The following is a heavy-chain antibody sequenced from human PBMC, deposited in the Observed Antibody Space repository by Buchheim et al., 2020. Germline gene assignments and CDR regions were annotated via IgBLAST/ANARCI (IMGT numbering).Heavy chain of an antibody. CDR3: ARAAVAEGIDY. V-gene: IGHV4-34*01. CDR2: INHSGST. Sequence: QVQLQQWGAGLLKPSETLSLTCAAYGGSFSGYYWSWIRQPPGKGLEWIGEINHSGSTNYNPSLKSRVTISVDTSKNQFSLKLSSVTAADTAVYYCARAAVAEGIDYWGQGTL. CDR1: GGSFSGYY. J-gene: IGHJ4*02. D-gene: IGHD6-19*01.